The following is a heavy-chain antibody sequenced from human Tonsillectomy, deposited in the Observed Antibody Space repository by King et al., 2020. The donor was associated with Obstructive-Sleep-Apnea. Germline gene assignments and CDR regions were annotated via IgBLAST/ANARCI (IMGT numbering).Heavy chain of an antibody. CDR1: GYTFTSYD. D-gene: IGHD4-23*01. Sequence: VQLVESGAEVKKPGASVKVSCRASGYTFTSYDINWVRQATGQGLEWVGRMSPNSGNTGYAQKFQGRVIMTRNTSISTAYMELSSLRSEDTAVYYCSSTVVTLGAPDDYWGQGTLVTVSS. V-gene: IGHV1-8*01. J-gene: IGHJ4*02. CDR2: MSPNSGNT. CDR3: SSTVVTLGAPDDY.